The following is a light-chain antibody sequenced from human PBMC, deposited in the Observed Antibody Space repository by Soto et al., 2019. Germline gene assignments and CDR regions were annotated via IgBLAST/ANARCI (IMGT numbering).Light chain of an antibody. CDR2: DAS. J-gene: IGKJ4*01. CDR1: QSVSRY. CDR3: QQRSNWPHT. Sequence: EIVLAQSPATLSLSPGERATLSCRASQSVSRYLAWYQQKPGQAPRLLIYDASNRASGIPARFSGSGSGTDFTLTISSLELEDFALYYCQQRSNWPHTFGGGTKVEIK. V-gene: IGKV3-11*01.